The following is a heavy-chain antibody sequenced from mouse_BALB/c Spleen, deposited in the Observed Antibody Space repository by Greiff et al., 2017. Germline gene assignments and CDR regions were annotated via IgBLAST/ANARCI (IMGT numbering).Heavy chain of an antibody. Sequence: EVQGVESGGGLVQPGGSLRLSCATSGFTFTDYYMSWVLQPPGKALEWLGFIRNKANGYTTEYSASVKGRFTISRDNSQSILYLQMNTLRAEDSATYYCARGGDYAMDYWGQGTSVTVSS. CDR2: IRNKANGYTT. CDR1: GFTFTDYY. J-gene: IGHJ4*01. CDR3: ARGGDYAMDY. V-gene: IGHV7-3*02.